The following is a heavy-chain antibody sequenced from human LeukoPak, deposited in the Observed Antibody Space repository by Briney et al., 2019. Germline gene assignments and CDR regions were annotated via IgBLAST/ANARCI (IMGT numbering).Heavy chain of an antibody. CDR3: ARVGLDYYDSSPPKYFQH. V-gene: IGHV4-34*01. CDR2: INHSGST. Sequence: PSETLSLTCAVDGGSVSGYYWSWIRQPPWKGLEWIGEINHSGSTNYNPSLKSRVTISVDTSKNQFSLKLSSVTAADTAVYYCARVGLDYYDSSPPKYFQHWGQGTLVTVSS. D-gene: IGHD3-22*01. CDR1: GGSVSGYY. J-gene: IGHJ1*01.